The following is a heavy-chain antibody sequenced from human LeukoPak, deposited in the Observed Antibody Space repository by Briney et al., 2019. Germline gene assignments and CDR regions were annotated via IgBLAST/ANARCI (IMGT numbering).Heavy chain of an antibody. CDR1: GFTFSSYA. J-gene: IGHJ4*02. D-gene: IGHD4-17*01. CDR3: TAPRFGGYGDYPLDY. CDR2: ISYDGSNK. Sequence: GGSLRLSCAASGFTFSSYAMHWVRQAPGKGLEWVAVISYDGSNKYYADSVKGRFTISRDNSKNTLYLQMNSLRTEDTAVYYCTAPRFGGYGDYPLDYWGQGTLVTVSS. V-gene: IGHV3-30-3*01.